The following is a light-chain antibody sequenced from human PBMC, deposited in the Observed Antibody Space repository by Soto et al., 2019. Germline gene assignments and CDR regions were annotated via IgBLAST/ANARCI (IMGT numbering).Light chain of an antibody. J-gene: IGKJ3*01. Sequence: EIVLTQSPATLSLSPGERATLSCRASQSVSSYLAWYHQKPGQAPRLLIYDASNRATGIPARFSGSGSGTDFTLTISSLEPEDFAVYYCQQRSNWPPETFGPGTKVDIK. V-gene: IGKV3-11*01. CDR2: DAS. CDR1: QSVSSY. CDR3: QQRSNWPPET.